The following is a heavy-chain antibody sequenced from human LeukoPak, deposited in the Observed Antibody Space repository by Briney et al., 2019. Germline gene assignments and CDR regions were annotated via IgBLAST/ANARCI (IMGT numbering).Heavy chain of an antibody. CDR1: GGSFSGYY. CDR2: INHSGST. V-gene: IGHV4-34*01. D-gene: IGHD3-22*01. Sequence: SETLSLTCAVYGGSFSGYYWSWIRQPPGKGLEWIGEINHSGSTNYTPSLKSRVTISVDTSKNQFSLKLSSVTAADTAVYYCANGRFYYDSSGYSSHNWFDPWGQGTLVTVSS. CDR3: ANGRFYYDSSGYSSHNWFDP. J-gene: IGHJ5*02.